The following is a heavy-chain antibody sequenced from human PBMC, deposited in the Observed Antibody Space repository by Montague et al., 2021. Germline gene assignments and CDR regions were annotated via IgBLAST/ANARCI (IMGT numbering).Heavy chain of an antibody. D-gene: IGHD6-19*01. J-gene: IGHJ5*02. CDR2: IYYSGST. CDR3: ARHAIVVAGGPNWFDP. V-gene: IGHV4-39*01. Sequence: SETLSLTCTVSGGSVRSSSYYWGWIRQPPGKGLEWIGSIYYSGSTYYNPSLKSRVTISVDTSKNQFSLKLSSVTVADTAVYYCARHAIVVAGGPNWFDPWGQGTRVTVSS. CDR1: GGSVRSSSYY.